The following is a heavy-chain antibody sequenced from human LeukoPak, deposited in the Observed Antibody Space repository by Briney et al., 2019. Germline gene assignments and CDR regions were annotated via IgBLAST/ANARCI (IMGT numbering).Heavy chain of an antibody. J-gene: IGHJ4*02. CDR1: GSTFSNYS. CDR3: ARDGEYYYDSSGYYY. Sequence: GGSLRLSCAASGSTFSNYSMNWVRQAPGKGLEWVSYISSSSSTIYYADSVKGRFTISRDNAKNSLYLQMNSLRDEDTAVYYCARDGEYYYDSSGYYYWGQGTLVTVSS. D-gene: IGHD3-22*01. V-gene: IGHV3-48*02. CDR2: ISSSSSTI.